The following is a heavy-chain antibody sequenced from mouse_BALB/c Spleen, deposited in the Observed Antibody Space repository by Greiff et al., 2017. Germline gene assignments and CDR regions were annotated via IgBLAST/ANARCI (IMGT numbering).Heavy chain of an antibody. J-gene: IGHJ3*01. CDR1: GFNIKDTY. CDR3: ARPIYYDPAWFAY. D-gene: IGHD2-4*01. Sequence: VQLQQSGAELVKPGASVKLSCTASGFNIKDTYMHWVKQRPEQGLEWIGRIDPANGNTKYDPKFQGKATITADTSSNTAYLQLSSLTSEDTAVYYCARPIYYDPAWFAYWGQGTLVTVSA. CDR2: IDPANGNT. V-gene: IGHV14-3*02.